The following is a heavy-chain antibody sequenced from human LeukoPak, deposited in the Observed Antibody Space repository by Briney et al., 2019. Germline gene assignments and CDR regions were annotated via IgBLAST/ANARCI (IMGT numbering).Heavy chain of an antibody. CDR2: IRYDGSDK. CDR1: GFTLRTNG. CDR3: AKDLDCSGGTCHKAFDC. D-gene: IGHD2-15*01. Sequence: PGRCLRLSRVAPGFTLRTNGMNRVRQAQGKGLEWVAVIRYDGSDKFYGDSVKGRFTTSRDNSKNTLYLQMSRLRVEDTAVYYCAKDLDCSGGTCHKAFDCWGQGTLVTVSS. J-gene: IGHJ4*02. V-gene: IGHV3-30*02.